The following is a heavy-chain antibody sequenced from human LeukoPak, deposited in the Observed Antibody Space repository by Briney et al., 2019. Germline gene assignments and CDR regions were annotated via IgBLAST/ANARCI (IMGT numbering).Heavy chain of an antibody. J-gene: IGHJ4*02. CDR2: IWYDGSNK. CDR3: ARDHGIHFYGAGSLYFDY. CDR1: GLTFSSYG. V-gene: IGHV3-33*01. Sequence: GGSLRLSCAASGLTFSSYGMHWVRQAPGKGLEWVAVIWYDGSNKYYADSVKGRFTISRDNSKNTLYLQMNSLRAEDTAVYYCARDHGIHFYGAGSLYFDYWGQGTLVTVSS. D-gene: IGHD3-10*01.